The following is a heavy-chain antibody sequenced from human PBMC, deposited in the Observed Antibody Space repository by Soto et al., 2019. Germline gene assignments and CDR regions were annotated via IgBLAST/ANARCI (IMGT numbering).Heavy chain of an antibody. D-gene: IGHD1-26*01. CDR1: GGSISSYY. CDR3: ARVRKEVGAFPGLYYYYGMDV. Sequence: SETLSLTCTVSGGSISSYYWSWIRQPPGKGLEWIGYIYYSGSTNYNPSLKSRVTISVDTSKNQFSLKLSSVTAADTAVYYCARVRKEVGAFPGLYYYYGMDVWGQGTTVTVSS. CDR2: IYYSGST. J-gene: IGHJ6*02. V-gene: IGHV4-59*01.